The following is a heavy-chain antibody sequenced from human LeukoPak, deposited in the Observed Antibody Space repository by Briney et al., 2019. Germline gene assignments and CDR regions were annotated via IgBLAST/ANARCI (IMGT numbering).Heavy chain of an antibody. J-gene: IGHJ4*02. D-gene: IGHD2-2*01. CDR2: INPKSGGR. Sequence: GASVKVSCKASGGTFSSYAISWVRQAPGQGLEWMGWINPKSGGRSYAQRFQGRVTMTRDTSISTAYMELSRLRSDDTAVYYCATGEGLVPAAMWFDYWGQGTLVTVSS. V-gene: IGHV1-2*02. CDR1: GGTFSSYA. CDR3: ATGEGLVPAAMWFDY.